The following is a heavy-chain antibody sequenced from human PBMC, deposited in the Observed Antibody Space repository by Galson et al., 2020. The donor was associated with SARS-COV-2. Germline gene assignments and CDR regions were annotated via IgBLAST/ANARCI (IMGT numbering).Heavy chain of an antibody. D-gene: IGHD4-17*01. CDR3: AHTESYGDYVNY. V-gene: IGHV2-5*01. CDR1: GFSLSTTAVG. CDR2: IYWNDDK. Sequence: SGPTLLKPPQTLTLTCTFSGFSLSTTAVGVAWLRQPPRKALEWLPLIYWNDDKRYSPSLKSRLTIPKDTSKNQVVLTMTNMDPVDTATYYCAHTESYGDYVNYWGQGTRVTVSS. J-gene: IGHJ4*02.